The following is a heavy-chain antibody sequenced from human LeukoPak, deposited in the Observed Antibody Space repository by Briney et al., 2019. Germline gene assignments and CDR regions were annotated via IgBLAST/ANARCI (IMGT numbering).Heavy chain of an antibody. J-gene: IGHJ4*02. CDR1: GGSISSSSYY. CDR2: IYYSGST. Sequence: SETLSLTCTVSGGSISSSSYYWGWIRQPPGKGLEWIGSIYYSGSTYYNPSLKSRVTISVGTSKNQFSLKLSSVTAADTAVYYCARIQSSSWYNDYWGQGTLVTVSS. V-gene: IGHV4-39*01. CDR3: ARIQSSSWYNDY. D-gene: IGHD6-13*01.